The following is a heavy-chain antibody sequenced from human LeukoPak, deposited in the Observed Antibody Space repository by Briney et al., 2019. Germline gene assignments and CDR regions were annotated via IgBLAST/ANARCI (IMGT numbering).Heavy chain of an antibody. CDR1: GGTFSSYA. V-gene: IGHV1-18*01. CDR2: ISAKNGNT. CDR3: ARARPQNYDSSRYYSAAFDI. Sequence: ASVKVSCKASGGTFSSYAITWVRQAPGQGLEWVGWISAKNGNTNYAQDFQGRITLTRETSTSTVHMELRRLRSDDTAVYYCARARPQNYDSSRYYSAAFDIWGQGTMVTVSS. J-gene: IGHJ3*02. D-gene: IGHD3-22*01.